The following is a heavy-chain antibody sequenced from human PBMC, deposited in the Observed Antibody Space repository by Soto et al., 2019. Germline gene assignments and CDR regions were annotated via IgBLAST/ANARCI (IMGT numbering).Heavy chain of an antibody. J-gene: IGHJ4*02. D-gene: IGHD2-21*02. Sequence: EVQLVESGGGLVQPGGSLRLSCEASGFTFSRDEMNWVRQAPGKGLEWIAYIQNHGYSTHYADSVKGRFTISRDNAKNTLYLQMSSLTAEDTAIYYCARGCDAGCHFGYWGQGVLVTVSS. V-gene: IGHV3-48*03. CDR1: GFTFSRDE. CDR3: ARGCDAGCHFGY. CDR2: IQNHGYST.